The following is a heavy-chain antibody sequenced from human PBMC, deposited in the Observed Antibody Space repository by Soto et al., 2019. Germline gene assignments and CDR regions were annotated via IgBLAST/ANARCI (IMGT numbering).Heavy chain of an antibody. CDR2: IYYSGST. CDR3: ARDYYDSSGYYYGVDY. J-gene: IGHJ4*02. CDR1: GGPIRSSSYY. Sequence: SETQSLTCTVSGGPIRSSSYYWGWIRQPPGKGLEWIGSIYYSGSTYYNPSLKSRVTISVDTSKNQFSLKLSSVTAADTAVYYCARDYYDSSGYYYGVDYWGQGTLVTVSS. D-gene: IGHD3-22*01. V-gene: IGHV4-39*01.